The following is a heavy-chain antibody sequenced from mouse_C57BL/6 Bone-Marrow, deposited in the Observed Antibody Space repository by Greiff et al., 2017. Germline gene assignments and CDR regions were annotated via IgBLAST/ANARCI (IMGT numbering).Heavy chain of an antibody. CDR1: GYTFTDYY. J-gene: IGHJ4*01. D-gene: IGHD4-1*01. V-gene: IGHV1-19*01. CDR3: ARNCDYYAMDY. CDR2: INPYNGGT. Sequence: EVQLQESGPVLVKPGASVKMSCKASGYTFTDYYMNWVKQSHGKSLEWIGVINPYNGGTSYNQKFKGKATLTVDKSSSTAYMELNSLTSEDSAVYYCARNCDYYAMDYWGQGTSVTVSS.